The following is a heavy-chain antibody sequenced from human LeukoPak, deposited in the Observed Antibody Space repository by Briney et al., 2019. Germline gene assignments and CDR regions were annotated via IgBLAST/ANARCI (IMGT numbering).Heavy chain of an antibody. Sequence: SETLSLTCTVSVGSISSYYWSWMRRPPGGGLEGRGYIYYSGSTNYNPSLKSRVTISVDTSKNQFSLKLRSVTAADTDVYYCAIHSRGSYAFDIWGQGTMVTVSS. CDR1: VGSISSYY. CDR3: AIHSRGSYAFDI. J-gene: IGHJ3*02. CDR2: IYYSGST. V-gene: IGHV4-59*01.